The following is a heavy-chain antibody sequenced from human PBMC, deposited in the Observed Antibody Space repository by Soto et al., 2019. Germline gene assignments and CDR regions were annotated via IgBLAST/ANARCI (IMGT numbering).Heavy chain of an antibody. J-gene: IGHJ4*02. CDR1: GYTFTSYG. V-gene: IGHV1-18*01. Sequence: QVQLVQSGAEVKKPGASVKVSCKASGYTFTSYGISWVRQAPGQGLEWMGWISAYNGNTNYAQKLQGRVTMTTDTTTSTAYMELRSLRSDDTAVYYCARGPRYIAAAGTRGQEGYWGQGTLVTVSS. CDR3: ARGPRYIAAAGTRGQEGY. CDR2: ISAYNGNT. D-gene: IGHD6-13*01.